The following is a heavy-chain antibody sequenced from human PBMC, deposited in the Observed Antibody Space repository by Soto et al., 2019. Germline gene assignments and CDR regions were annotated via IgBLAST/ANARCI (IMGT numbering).Heavy chain of an antibody. CDR2: IWYDGSNK. Sequence: GGSLRLSCAASGFTFSSYGMHWARQAPGKGLEWVAVIWYDGSNKYYADSVKGRFTISRDNSKNTLYLQMNSLRAEDTAVYYCARSGPLNSIVLMVYAKYGMDVWGQGTTVTVSS. V-gene: IGHV3-33*01. D-gene: IGHD2-8*01. J-gene: IGHJ6*02. CDR3: ARSGPLNSIVLMVYAKYGMDV. CDR1: GFTFSSYG.